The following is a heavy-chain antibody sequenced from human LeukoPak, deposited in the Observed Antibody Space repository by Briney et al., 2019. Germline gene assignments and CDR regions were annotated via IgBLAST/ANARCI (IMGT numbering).Heavy chain of an antibody. CDR1: GFTFSSYS. J-gene: IGHJ6*02. V-gene: IGHV3-21*01. CDR2: ISSSSSYI. CDR3: ARDRWITVSGPKRYYYYGMDV. D-gene: IGHD6-19*01. Sequence: GGSLRLSCAASGFTFSSYSMNWVRQAPGKGLEWVSSISSSSSYIYYADSVKGRFTISRDNAKNSLYLQMNSLRVEDTAVYYCARDRWITVSGPKRYYYYGMDVWGQGTTDTVSS.